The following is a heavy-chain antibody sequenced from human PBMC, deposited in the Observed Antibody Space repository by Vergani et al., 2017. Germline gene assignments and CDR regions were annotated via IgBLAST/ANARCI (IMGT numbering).Heavy chain of an antibody. Sequence: EVQLVESGGGLVQPGRSLRLSCTASGFTFGDCAMSWVRQAPGKGLEWVGFIRSKAYGGTTEYAASVKGRFTISRDDSKSIAYLQMNSLKTEDTAVYYCTSSFGELLSWGQGTLVTVSS. V-gene: IGHV3-49*04. CDR3: TSSFGELLS. D-gene: IGHD3-10*01. CDR2: IRSKAYGGTT. J-gene: IGHJ4*02. CDR1: GFTFGDCA.